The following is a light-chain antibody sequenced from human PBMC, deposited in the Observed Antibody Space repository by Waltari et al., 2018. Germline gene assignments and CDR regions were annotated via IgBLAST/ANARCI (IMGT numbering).Light chain of an antibody. Sequence: QSALTQPASVSGSPGQSITISCTGSSTDLGSSTLVSWYQHHPDKAPQLLLYEGTARPSGISHRFSGSKSGNTASLTISTLQAEDEADYYCFSYADGRSLVFGGGTKLTVL. J-gene: IGLJ2*01. CDR3: FSYADGRSLV. V-gene: IGLV2-23*01. CDR2: EGT. CDR1: STDLGSSTL.